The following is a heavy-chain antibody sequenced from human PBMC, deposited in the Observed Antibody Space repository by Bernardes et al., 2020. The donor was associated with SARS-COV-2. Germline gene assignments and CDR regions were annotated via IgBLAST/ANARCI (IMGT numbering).Heavy chain of an antibody. Sequence: GSLRLSCAASGFTFSGFAMTWVRQAPGKGLEWVSSINGGGSSTYFPESVKGRFTISRDNSKNTLYLQMNSLRAEDTAVYYCAKDLAYDFWSGYYSGAFDFWGQGTLGTVSS. J-gene: IGHJ4*02. CDR1: GFTFSGFA. V-gene: IGHV3-23*01. CDR2: INGGGSST. D-gene: IGHD3-3*01. CDR3: AKDLAYDFWSGYYSGAFDF.